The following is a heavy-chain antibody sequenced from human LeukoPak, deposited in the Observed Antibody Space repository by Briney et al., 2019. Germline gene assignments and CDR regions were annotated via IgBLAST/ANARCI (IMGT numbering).Heavy chain of an antibody. J-gene: IGHJ4*02. CDR1: GYTFTGYY. CDR3: ARNVKSILWFGELLG. V-gene: IGHV1-2*02. Sequence: ASVKVSCKASGYTFTGYYMHWVRQAPGQRLEWMGWINPNSGGTNYAQKFQGRVTMTRDTSISTAYMELSRLRSDDTAVYYCARNVKSILWFGELLGWGQGTLVTVSS. D-gene: IGHD3-10*01. CDR2: INPNSGGT.